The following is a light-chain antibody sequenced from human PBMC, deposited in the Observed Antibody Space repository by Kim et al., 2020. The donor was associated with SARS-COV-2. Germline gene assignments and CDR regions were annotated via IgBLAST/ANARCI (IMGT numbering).Light chain of an antibody. Sequence: SYELTQPPSVSVSPGQTASITCSGDKLGDKYACWYQQKPGQSPLLVIYQDSKLPSGIPERFSGSNSGNTATLTISGTQAMDEADYYCQAWDSSSVVFGGGTKLTVL. CDR3: QAWDSSSVV. CDR2: QDS. J-gene: IGLJ2*01. V-gene: IGLV3-1*01. CDR1: KLGDKY.